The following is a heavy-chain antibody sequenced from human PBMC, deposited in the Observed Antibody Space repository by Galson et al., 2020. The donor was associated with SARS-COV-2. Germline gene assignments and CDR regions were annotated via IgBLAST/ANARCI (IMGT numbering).Heavy chain of an antibody. V-gene: IGHV1-69*02. J-gene: IGHJ3*02. D-gene: IGHD5-12*01. CDR2: IIPIFGKL. CDR3: AIGSGYSGYGAFDI. CDR1: GGTFSSFT. Sequence: SVKVSCKASGGTFSSFTISWVRQAPGQGLEWMGRIIPIFGKLNYAQRFQGRVTITADKSTTTAYMEVGSLRSEDTAVYFCAIGSGYSGYGAFDIWGQGTMVTVSS.